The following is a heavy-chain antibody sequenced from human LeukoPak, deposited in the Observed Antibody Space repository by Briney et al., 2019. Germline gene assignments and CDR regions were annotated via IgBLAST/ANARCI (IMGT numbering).Heavy chain of an antibody. V-gene: IGHV3-23*01. CDR2: ISGSGGNT. Sequence: GGTLRLSCAASGFTFSTYGMSWVRQAPGKGLEWVSAISGSGGNTYYADSVKGRFTISSDNSKNTLYLQMNSLRAEDTAVYYCAKNPEKEYYDILTGYPNYYYYMDVWGKGTTVTISS. D-gene: IGHD3-9*01. J-gene: IGHJ6*03. CDR3: AKNPEKEYYDILTGYPNYYYYMDV. CDR1: GFTFSTYG.